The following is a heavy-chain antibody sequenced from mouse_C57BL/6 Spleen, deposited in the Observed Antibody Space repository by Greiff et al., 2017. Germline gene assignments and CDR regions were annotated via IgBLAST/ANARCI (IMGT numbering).Heavy chain of an antibody. CDR3: ERSRQLRLFYYAMDY. J-gene: IGHJ4*01. CDR2: INPNYGTT. V-gene: IGHV1-39*01. Sequence: EVQLQQSGPELVKPGASVKISCTASGYSFTDYNMNWVKQSNGKSLEWIGVINPNYGTTSYNQKFKGQATLTVDQSSSTDYMQLNSLTSEDSAVYYCERSRQLRLFYYAMDYWGQGTSVTVSS. CDR1: GYSFTDYN. D-gene: IGHD3-2*02.